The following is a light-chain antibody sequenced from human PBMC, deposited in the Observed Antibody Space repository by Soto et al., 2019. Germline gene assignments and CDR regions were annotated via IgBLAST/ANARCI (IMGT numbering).Light chain of an antibody. CDR1: NSDVGGYNY. Sequence: QSALTQPASVSGSPGQSITISCTGTNSDVGGYNYVSWYQPHPGKAPKLMIYEVSNRPSGVSNRFSGSKSGNTASLTISGLQAEDEADYYCSSYTSSSTLVVFGGGTKLTVL. CDR2: EVS. CDR3: SSYTSSSTLVV. J-gene: IGLJ2*01. V-gene: IGLV2-14*01.